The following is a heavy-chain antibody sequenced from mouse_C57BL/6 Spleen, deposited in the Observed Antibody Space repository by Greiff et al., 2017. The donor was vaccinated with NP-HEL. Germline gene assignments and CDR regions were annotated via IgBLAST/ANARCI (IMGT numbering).Heavy chain of an antibody. Sequence: VQLQQPGAELVRPGSSVKLSCKASGYTFTSYWMHWVKQRPIQGLEWIGNIDPSDSETHYNQKFKDKATLTVDKSSSTAYMQLSSLTSEDSAVYYCARDGSSLYWYFDVWGTGTTVTVSS. V-gene: IGHV1-52*01. J-gene: IGHJ1*03. CDR3: ARDGSSLYWYFDV. D-gene: IGHD1-1*01. CDR2: IDPSDSET. CDR1: GYTFTSYW.